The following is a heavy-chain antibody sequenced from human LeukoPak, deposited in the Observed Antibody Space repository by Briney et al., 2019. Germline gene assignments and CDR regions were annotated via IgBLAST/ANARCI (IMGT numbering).Heavy chain of an antibody. J-gene: IGHJ5*02. CDR1: GFTFSNYW. V-gene: IGHV3-74*01. D-gene: IGHD3-3*01. Sequence: PGGSLRLSCAASGFTFSNYWMHWARQAPGKGLVWVSRINGDGSRTNYADSVKGRFTISRDNAKNTLYLQMSILRVEDTALYYCARDFGAPAPWGQGTLVTVSS. CDR3: ARDFGAPAP. CDR2: INGDGSRT.